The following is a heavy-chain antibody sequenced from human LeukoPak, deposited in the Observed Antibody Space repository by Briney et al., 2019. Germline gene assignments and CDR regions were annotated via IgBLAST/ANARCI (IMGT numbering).Heavy chain of an antibody. J-gene: IGHJ4*02. D-gene: IGHD2-15*01. CDR1: GGSISSSSYY. Sequence: PSETLSLTCTVSGGSISSSSYYWGWIRQPPGKGLDWIGSIYYSGTTYYNPSLKSRVTISVDTSKNQFSLKLSSVTAADTAVYYCASRGAGYCSGGSCSDYWGQGTLVTVSS. V-gene: IGHV4-39*01. CDR3: ASRGAGYCSGGSCSDY. CDR2: IYYSGTT.